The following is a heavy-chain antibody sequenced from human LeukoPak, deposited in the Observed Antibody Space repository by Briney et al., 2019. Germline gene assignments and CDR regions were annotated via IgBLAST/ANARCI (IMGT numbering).Heavy chain of an antibody. J-gene: IGHJ4*02. CDR1: GGSISSGGYY. V-gene: IGHV4-31*03. D-gene: IGHD2-21*02. CDR3: ARVAPDDSAFDY. CDR2: IYYSGSI. Sequence: SETLSLTCTVSGGSISSGGYYWSWIRQRPGTGLEWIGYIYYSGSIYYDPSLKSRATISVDTSKKQFSLMLSSVTAADTAVYYCARVAPDDSAFDYWGQGALVTVSS.